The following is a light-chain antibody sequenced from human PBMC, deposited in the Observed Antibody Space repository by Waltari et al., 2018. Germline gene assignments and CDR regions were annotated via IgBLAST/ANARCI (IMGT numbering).Light chain of an antibody. CDR1: QGVSSSY. J-gene: IGKJ1*01. Sequence: EIVLTQSPGTLSLVPGETATLSGRASQGVSSSYLAWFQQKPGQAPRLLIYGASSRATGIPDRFSGSGSGTDFTLTINRLEPEDFAVYYCQQYSSSPQTFGQGTKVEIK. CDR3: QQYSSSPQT. CDR2: GAS. V-gene: IGKV3-20*01.